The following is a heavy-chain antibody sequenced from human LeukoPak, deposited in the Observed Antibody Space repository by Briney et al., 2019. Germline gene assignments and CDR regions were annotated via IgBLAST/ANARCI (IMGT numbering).Heavy chain of an antibody. CDR2: ISYDGSNK. CDR1: GFTFSSYG. CDR3: AKDFGGMDV. J-gene: IGHJ6*02. Sequence: GGSLRLSCAASGFTFSSYGMHWVRPAPGKGLEWVAVISYDGSNKYYADSAKGRFTISRDNSKNTLYLQMNSLRAEDTAVYYCAKDFGGMDVWGQGTTVTVSS. D-gene: IGHD3-3*01. V-gene: IGHV3-30*18.